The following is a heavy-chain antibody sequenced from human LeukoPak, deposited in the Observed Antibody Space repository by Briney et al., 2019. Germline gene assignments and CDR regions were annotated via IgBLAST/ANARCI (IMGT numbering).Heavy chain of an antibody. CDR3: ARDLRNYYRSGSL. D-gene: IGHD3-10*01. V-gene: IGHV3-21*01. Sequence: GGSLRLSCAASGFTFSSYSMNWVRQAPGKGLEWVSSISSSSSYIYYADSVKGRFTISRDNAKNSLYLQMNSLRAEDTAVYYCARDLRNYYRSGSLWGQGTLVTVSS. J-gene: IGHJ4*01. CDR1: GFTFSSYS. CDR2: ISSSSSYI.